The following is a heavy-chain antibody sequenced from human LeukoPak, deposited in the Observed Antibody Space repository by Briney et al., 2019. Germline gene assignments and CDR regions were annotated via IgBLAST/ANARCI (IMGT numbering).Heavy chain of an antibody. CDR2: IYGSGDTT. V-gene: IGHV3-23*01. CDR1: GFTLSTYS. Sequence: PGGSLRLSCAASGFTLSTYSMSWVRQPPRKGLEWVSVIYGSGDTTNYADSVKGRFTISRDNTKNMLYLQMHGLRAEDTAVYYCAKDQRPDISYDIVYWGEGTLFTVSS. D-gene: IGHD5-12*01. CDR3: AKDQRPDISYDIVY. J-gene: IGHJ4*02.